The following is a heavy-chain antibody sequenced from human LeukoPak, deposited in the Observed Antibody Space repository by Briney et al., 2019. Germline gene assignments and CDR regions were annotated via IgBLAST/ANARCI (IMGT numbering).Heavy chain of an antibody. J-gene: IGHJ5*02. CDR2: IYSGGST. CDR3: AREGGYCSGGSCYSVP. CDR1: GFTVSSNY. V-gene: IGHV3-66*01. D-gene: IGHD2-15*01. Sequence: GGSLRLSCAASGFTVSSNYMSWVRQAPGKGLEWVSVIYSGGSTYYADSVKGRFTISRDNSKNTLYLQMNSLRAEDTAVYYCAREGGYCSGGSCYSVPWGQGTLVTVSS.